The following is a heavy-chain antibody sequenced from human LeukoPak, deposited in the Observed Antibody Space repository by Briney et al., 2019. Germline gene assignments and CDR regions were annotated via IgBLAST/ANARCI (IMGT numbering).Heavy chain of an antibody. Sequence: SETLSLTCTVSGGSISSGGYYWSWIRQPPGKGLEWIGEINHSGSTNYNPSLKSRVTISVDTSKNQFSLKLSSVTAADTAVYYCARGNKLYYYDSSGYYYYGGYYFDYWGQGTLVTVSS. CDR3: ARGNKLYYYDSSGYYYYGGYYFDY. D-gene: IGHD3-22*01. CDR1: GGSISSGGYY. J-gene: IGHJ4*02. V-gene: IGHV4-39*07. CDR2: INHSGST.